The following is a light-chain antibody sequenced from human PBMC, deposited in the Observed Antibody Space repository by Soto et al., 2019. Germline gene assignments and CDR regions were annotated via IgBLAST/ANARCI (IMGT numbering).Light chain of an antibody. CDR1: QSFRGNY. V-gene: IGKV3-20*01. CDR3: QQYGSSPRA. J-gene: IGKJ1*01. Sequence: EIVLTQSPGTLSLSPGDRATLSCRASQSFRGNYLAWYQQKPGQAPRLLLYGASSRATGIPDRFSGSGSGTDFTLTISRLEPEDFAVYYCQQYGSSPRAFGQGTKVDIK. CDR2: GAS.